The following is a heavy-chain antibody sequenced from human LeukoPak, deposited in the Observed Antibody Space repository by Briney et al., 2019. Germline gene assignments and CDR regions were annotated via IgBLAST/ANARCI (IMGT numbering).Heavy chain of an antibody. CDR2: IYNSGST. D-gene: IGHD1-26*01. V-gene: IGHV4-61*01. J-gene: IGHJ4*02. Sequence: SETLSLTCTVSGDSISSHYPIRSYYWRWIRQPPGKGLEWIGYIYNSGSTNYKSSLRSRVTISGDTSKNQFSLKLSSVTAADTAVYYCARGRMGGAPQYFDLWGQGTLVTVSS. CDR3: ARGRMGGAPQYFDL. CDR1: GDSISSHYPIRSYY.